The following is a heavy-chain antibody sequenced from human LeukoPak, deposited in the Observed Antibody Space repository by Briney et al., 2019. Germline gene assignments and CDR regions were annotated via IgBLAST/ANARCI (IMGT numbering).Heavy chain of an antibody. J-gene: IGHJ4*02. CDR3: ARQTGSGLFILP. D-gene: IGHD3/OR15-3a*01. Sequence: PSETLSLTCAVYIDSFTNYYWNWIRQTPGKGLEWVGEINRGGSTNYNASLKSRVTISVDTSKNQFSLKLSSVTAADTAVYFCARQTGSGLFILPGGQGTLVTVSS. CDR2: INRGGST. V-gene: IGHV4-34*01. CDR1: IDSFTNYY.